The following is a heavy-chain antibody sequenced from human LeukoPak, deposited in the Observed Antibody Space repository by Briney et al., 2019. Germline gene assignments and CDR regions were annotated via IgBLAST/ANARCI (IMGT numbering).Heavy chain of an antibody. CDR2: IYHSAST. Sequence: SETLSLTCAVAGASISSGGYSWSCLRQPLGKGLGWIGYIYHSASTYYHPSLKSRVTIAVDRSKTQFSLKLSSVTAADTAVYYCARDLRGRFDPWGQGTLVTVSS. J-gene: IGHJ5*02. V-gene: IGHV4-30-2*01. CDR3: ARDLRGRFDP. CDR1: GASISSGGYS. D-gene: IGHD6-13*01.